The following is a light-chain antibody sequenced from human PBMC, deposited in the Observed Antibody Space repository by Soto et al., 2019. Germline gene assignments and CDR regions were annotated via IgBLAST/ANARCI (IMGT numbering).Light chain of an antibody. J-gene: IGKJ2*01. CDR2: GAS. Sequence: IVLTQSPGTLSLSPGERATLSCRASQSVSSSYLAWYQKKPVQAPRLLIYGASSRATGIPDRFSGSGSGTDFTLTISRLEPEDFAVYYCQQYGSSPPYTFGQGTKLEIK. V-gene: IGKV3-20*01. CDR3: QQYGSSPPYT. CDR1: QSVSSSY.